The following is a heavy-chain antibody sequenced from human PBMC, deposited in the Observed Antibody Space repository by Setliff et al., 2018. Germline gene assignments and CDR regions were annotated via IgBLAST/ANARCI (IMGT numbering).Heavy chain of an antibody. J-gene: IGHJ4*02. CDR1: DASIGGSGYY. CDR3: ANSAYLRVLDY. Sequence: SETLSLTCTVSDASIGGSGYYWGWIRQPPGKGPEWIGNIHYSGSTHYNPSLKSRVTISVDTSKNQFSLKLTSVTAADAAVYYCANSAYLRVLDYWGPGTLVTVSS. D-gene: IGHD4-17*01. CDR2: IHYSGST. V-gene: IGHV4-39*07.